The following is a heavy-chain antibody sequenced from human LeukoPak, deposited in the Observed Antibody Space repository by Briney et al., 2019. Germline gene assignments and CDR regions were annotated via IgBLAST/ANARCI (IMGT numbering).Heavy chain of an antibody. J-gene: IGHJ4*02. CDR2: ISTSSSYI. D-gene: IGHD1-7*01. V-gene: IGHV3-21*01. CDR1: GFSFSSYT. CDR3: ARGGDGGELFGDY. Sequence: GGSLRLSCAASGFSFSSYTMNWVRQAPGKGLEWVSSISTSSSYIYYADSVKGRFTISRDNAKNSLYLQMNSLRADDTAVYYCARGGDGGELFGDYWGQGTLVTVSS.